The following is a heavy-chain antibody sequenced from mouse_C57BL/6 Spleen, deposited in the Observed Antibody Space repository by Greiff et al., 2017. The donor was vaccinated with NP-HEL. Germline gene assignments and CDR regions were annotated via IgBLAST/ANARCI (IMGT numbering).Heavy chain of an antibody. J-gene: IGHJ2*01. Sequence: QVQLQQSGPELVKPGASVKISCKASGYAFSSSWMNWVKQRPGKGLEWIGRIYPGDGDTNYNGKFKGKATLTADKSSSTAYMQLSSLTSEDSAVYFCAGAPDRYFDYWGQGTTLTVSS. CDR3: AGAPDRYFDY. CDR1: GYAFSSSW. CDR2: IYPGDGDT. V-gene: IGHV1-82*01.